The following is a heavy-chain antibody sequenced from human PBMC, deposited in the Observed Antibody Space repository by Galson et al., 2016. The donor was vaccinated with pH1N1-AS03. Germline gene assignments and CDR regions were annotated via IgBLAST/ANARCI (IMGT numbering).Heavy chain of an antibody. J-gene: IGHJ4*02. D-gene: IGHD1-1*01. CDR2: ISSANSYI. Sequence: SLRLSCAASGFTLSGYGMHWVRQAPGKGLEWVSSISSANSYIYYADSLKGRFTISRDNAKKSLYLEMNSLRAEDTAVYYCARELESSTSPPFDFWGQGTLVTVSS. CDR3: ARELESSTSPPFDF. V-gene: IGHV3-21*01. CDR1: GFTLSGYG.